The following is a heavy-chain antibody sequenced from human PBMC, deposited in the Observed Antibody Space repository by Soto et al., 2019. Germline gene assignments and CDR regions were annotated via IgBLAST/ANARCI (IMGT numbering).Heavy chain of an antibody. D-gene: IGHD3-9*01. CDR1: GGSISSGGYY. Sequence: PSETLSLTCTVSGGSISSGGYYWSWIRQHPGKGLEWIGYIYYSGSTYYNPSLKSRVTISVDTSKNQFSLKLSSVTAADTAVYYCARVSGDYDILTGYWFDPWGRGTLVTVSS. J-gene: IGHJ5*02. V-gene: IGHV4-31*03. CDR3: ARVSGDYDILTGYWFDP. CDR2: IYYSGST.